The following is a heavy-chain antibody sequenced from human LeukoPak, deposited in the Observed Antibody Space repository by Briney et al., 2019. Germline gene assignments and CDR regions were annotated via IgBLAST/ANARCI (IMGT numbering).Heavy chain of an antibody. D-gene: IGHD3-10*01. CDR2: FYSGGTI. J-gene: IGHJ4*02. CDR3: VRDPHNSGSGRYFED. V-gene: IGHV3-66*01. CDR1: GFSVGNNY. Sequence: GGSLRLSCAASGFSVGNNYMSWVRQAPGKGLEWVSVFYSGGTIRCADSVRDRFIISRDVSKNMLYLQMNSLRVEDTAVDYCVRDPHNSGSGRYFEDWGRGNLVTVSP.